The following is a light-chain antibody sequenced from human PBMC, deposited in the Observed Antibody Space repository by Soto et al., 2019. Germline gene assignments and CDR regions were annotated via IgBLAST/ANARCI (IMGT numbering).Light chain of an antibody. CDR1: QSISSW. V-gene: IGKV1-5*03. Sequence: DIQMTQSPPTLSASVGDRVTITCRAIQSISSWLAWYQQKPGKAPKPLIYKASSLESGVPSRFSGSRSGTECTLTISSLQPDDFASYYCQQYHSSPYTFGQGTKLEIK. CDR3: QQYHSSPYT. J-gene: IGKJ2*01. CDR2: KAS.